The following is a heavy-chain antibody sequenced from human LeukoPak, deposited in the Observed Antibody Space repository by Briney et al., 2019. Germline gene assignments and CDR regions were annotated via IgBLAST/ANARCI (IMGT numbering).Heavy chain of an antibody. D-gene: IGHD3-3*01. CDR1: GFIFSSYR. Sequence: GGSLRLSCEASGFIFSSYRMSWVRQSPGKGLEWVATIKQDETETYYVDSVKGRFTISRDNAKNSVYLQMHSVRAEHTAVYHCARVFAYDFWSGYYIDSWGRGTLVSVSS. J-gene: IGHJ4*02. CDR3: ARVFAYDFWSGYYIDS. CDR2: IKQDETET. V-gene: IGHV3-7*01.